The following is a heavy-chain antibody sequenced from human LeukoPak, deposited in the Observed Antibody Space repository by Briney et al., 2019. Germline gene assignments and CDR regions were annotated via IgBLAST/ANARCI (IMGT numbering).Heavy chain of an antibody. V-gene: IGHV3-49*04. CDR3: TRGYNIPFDY. J-gene: IGHJ4*02. CDR2: IRKKASGGAT. CDR1: GFTFGTYA. Sequence: GRSLRLSCAASGFTFGTYAMHWVRQAPGKGLEWVGFIRKKASGGATEYAASVKGRFTISRDDSKSIAYLQVNSLTTDDTAVYYCTRGYNIPFDYWGQGTLVTVSS. D-gene: IGHD5-18*01.